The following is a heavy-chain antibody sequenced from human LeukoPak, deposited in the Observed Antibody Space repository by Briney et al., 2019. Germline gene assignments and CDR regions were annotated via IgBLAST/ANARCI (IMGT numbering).Heavy chain of an antibody. CDR2: IHVGNGNT. V-gene: IGHV1-3*01. CDR1: GYTFSSFI. J-gene: IGHJ3*02. D-gene: IGHD3-10*01. Sequence: ASVKVSCKASGYTFSSFILHWVRQAPGQRLEWMGWIHVGNGNTRYSEKFQGRVTITRDTSASTAYMELSSLRSEDTAVYYCASWKMGEVLLWFGELENDAFDIWGQGTMVTVSS. CDR3: ASWKMGEVLLWFGELENDAFDI.